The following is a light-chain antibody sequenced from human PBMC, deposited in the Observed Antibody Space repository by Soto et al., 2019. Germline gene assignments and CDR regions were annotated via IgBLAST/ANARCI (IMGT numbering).Light chain of an antibody. CDR1: QVIDNW. CDR2: KAS. V-gene: IGKV1-5*03. Sequence: DIQMTQSPSTLSASVGDSVTITCRATQVIDNWLAWYQQKPGKAPKVVIYKASRLESGVPSRFSGSGSGTQFTLTIRSLEHDAFGTYYCQQYHRGPLSFGGWTTVEIK. J-gene: IGKJ4*01. CDR3: QQYHRGPLS.